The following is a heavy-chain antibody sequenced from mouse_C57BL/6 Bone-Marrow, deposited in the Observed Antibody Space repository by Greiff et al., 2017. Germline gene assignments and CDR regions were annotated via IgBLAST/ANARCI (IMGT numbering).Heavy chain of an antibody. Sequence: EVKLQESGEGLVKPGGSLKISCAASGFTFSSYAMSWVRQTPEKRLEWVAYISSGGDYIYYADTVKGRITISRDNARNTLYLQMSSLKSEDTAMYYCTRDYYDGYLLYFDYWGQGTTLTVSS. CDR1: GFTFSSYA. V-gene: IGHV5-9-1*02. CDR3: TRDYYDGYLLYFDY. J-gene: IGHJ2*01. D-gene: IGHD2-3*01. CDR2: ISSGGDYI.